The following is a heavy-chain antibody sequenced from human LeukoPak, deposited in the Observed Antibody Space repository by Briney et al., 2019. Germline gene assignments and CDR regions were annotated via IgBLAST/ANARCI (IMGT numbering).Heavy chain of an antibody. D-gene: IGHD4-17*01. V-gene: IGHV4-30-2*01. CDR3: ARVGRGGYGDYGVY. CDR2: IYHSGST. J-gene: IGHJ4*02. Sequence: PSETLSLTCAVSGGSISSGGYSWSWIRQPPGKGLEWIGYIYHSGSTYYNPSLKSRVTISVDRSKNQFSLKLSSVTAADTAVYYCARVGRGGYGDYGVYWGQGTLVTVSS. CDR1: GGSISSGGYS.